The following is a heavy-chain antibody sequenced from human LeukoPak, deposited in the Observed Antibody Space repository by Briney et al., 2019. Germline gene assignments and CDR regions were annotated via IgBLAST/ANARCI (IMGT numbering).Heavy chain of an antibody. D-gene: IGHD3-10*01. J-gene: IGHJ5*02. V-gene: IGHV3-49*04. Sequence: GRSLRLSCTASGFTFGDYAMSWVRQAPGKGLEWVGFIRSKASGGTTEYAASVKGRFTISRDDSKSIAYLQMNSLKTEDTAVYYCTRGDGSGSSWGQGTVVTVSS. CDR1: GFTFGDYA. CDR2: IRSKASGGTT. CDR3: TRGDGSGSS.